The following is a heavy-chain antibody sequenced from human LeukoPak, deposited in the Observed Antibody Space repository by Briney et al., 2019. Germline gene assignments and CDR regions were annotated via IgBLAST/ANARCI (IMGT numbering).Heavy chain of an antibody. CDR3: ARNLEHCSGGSCYPLVTDY. D-gene: IGHD2-15*01. CDR2: IYYSGST. J-gene: IGHJ4*02. CDR1: GGSISSYY. Sequence: PSETLSLTCTVSGGSISSYYWSWIRQPPGKGLEWIGYIYYSGSTNYNPSLKSRVTISVDTSKNQFSLKLSSVTAADTAVYYCARNLEHCSGGSCYPLVTDYWGQGTLVTVSS. V-gene: IGHV4-59*01.